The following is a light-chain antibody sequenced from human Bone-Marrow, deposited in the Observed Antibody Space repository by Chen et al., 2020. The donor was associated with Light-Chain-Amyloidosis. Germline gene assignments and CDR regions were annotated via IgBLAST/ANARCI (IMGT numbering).Light chain of an antibody. CDR1: NSGSTS. CDR3: QVWDRSSDRPV. Sequence: SYVLTQPSSVSVAPGQTVTIACWGNNSGSTSVHWYQQTPGQAPLLVVYDDSDRPSGIPERLSGSNSGNTATLTISRVEAGDEADYYGQVWDRSSDRPVFGGGTKLTVL. J-gene: IGLJ3*02. CDR2: DDS. V-gene: IGLV3-21*02.